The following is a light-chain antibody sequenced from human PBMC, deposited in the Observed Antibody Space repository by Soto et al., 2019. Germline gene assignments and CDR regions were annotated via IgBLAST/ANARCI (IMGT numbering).Light chain of an antibody. CDR3: QQRSNR. J-gene: IGKJ4*01. CDR1: QSFSRS. V-gene: IGKV3-11*01. CDR2: DAS. Sequence: EIVLTQSPATLSLSPGDRAVLSCRASQSFSRSLTWYQHKPCQAPRLLIYDASTRATGIPRRFSGSGSGTDFTLTISSLEPEDFAVYYCQQRSNRFGGGTKVDIK.